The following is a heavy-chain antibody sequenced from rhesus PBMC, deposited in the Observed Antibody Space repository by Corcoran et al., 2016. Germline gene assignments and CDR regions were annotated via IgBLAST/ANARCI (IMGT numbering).Heavy chain of an antibody. CDR3: ARDLNRWGLDS. D-gene: IGHD3-40*01. CDR1: XXSXSXSS. V-gene: IGHV4-169*02. J-gene: IGHJ6*01. CDR2: IYGSTSST. Sequence: QLQLQESGPGLVKPSEXLSVXCAVPXXSXSXSSWGWIRQAPGMGLEWFGYIYGSTSSTNYHPSRKCRVTLSVDTSKNQLSLKLSSVTTADTAVYYCARDLNRWGLDSWGQGVVVTVSS.